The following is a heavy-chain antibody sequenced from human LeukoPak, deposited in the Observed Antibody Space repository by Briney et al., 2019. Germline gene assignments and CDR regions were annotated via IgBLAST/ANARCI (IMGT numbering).Heavy chain of an antibody. CDR1: GGSISTYS. Sequence: PSETLSLTCTVSGGSISTYSWSWIRQPPGKGLEWIRYIYYSGNTNYNPSLKSRVTISVDTSKNQFSLKLSSVTAADTAVYYRARVRLVGYDILTGYYSFDYWGRGTLVTVSS. D-gene: IGHD3-9*01. J-gene: IGHJ4*02. V-gene: IGHV4-59*01. CDR2: IYYSGNT. CDR3: ARVRLVGYDILTGYYSFDY.